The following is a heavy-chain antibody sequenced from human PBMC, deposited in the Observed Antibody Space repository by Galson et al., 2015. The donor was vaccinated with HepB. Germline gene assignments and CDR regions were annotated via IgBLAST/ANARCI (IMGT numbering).Heavy chain of an antibody. J-gene: IGHJ5*02. Sequence: SLRLSCAASGFTFSSYAMHWVRQAPGKGLEWVAVIWFDGNKKYYADSVKGRFTISRDNSKNTLYLQMNSLRAEDTAVYYCASTTVTPWGNWFDPWGQGTLVTVSS. D-gene: IGHD4-11*01. CDR1: GFTFSSYA. CDR3: ASTTVTPWGNWFDP. V-gene: IGHV3-33*01. CDR2: IWFDGNKK.